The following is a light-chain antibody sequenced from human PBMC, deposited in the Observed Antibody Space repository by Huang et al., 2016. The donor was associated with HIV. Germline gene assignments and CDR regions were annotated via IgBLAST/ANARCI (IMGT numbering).Light chain of an antibody. CDR3: QHYNNWPPWT. Sequence: EIVMTQSPATLSVSPGERATLSCRASQDVSNNIGWYQQKPGKTPRLLIHGASTRATGLPAKFSGRGSGTDFTLTITSLQPEDSAIYYCQHYNNWPPWTFGPGTQVEI. CDR2: GAS. V-gene: IGKV3D-15*01. J-gene: IGKJ1*01. CDR1: QDVSNN.